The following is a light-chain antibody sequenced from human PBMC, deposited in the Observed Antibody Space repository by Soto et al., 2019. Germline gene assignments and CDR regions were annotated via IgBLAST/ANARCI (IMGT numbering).Light chain of an antibody. CDR2: GAS. CDR1: HGISS. J-gene: IGKJ5*01. Sequence: IQMTQSPSAVSAFVGDRVTITCRASHGISSLACCQHKPGRAPKLPIFGASSLQSGVPSRFSGSGSGTDFILTISSLQPEDFAAYYCQQANSFPITFGQGTRLEI. CDR3: QQANSFPIT. V-gene: IGKV1D-12*01.